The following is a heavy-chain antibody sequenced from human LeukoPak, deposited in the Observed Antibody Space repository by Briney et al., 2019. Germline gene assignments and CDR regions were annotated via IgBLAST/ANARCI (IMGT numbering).Heavy chain of an antibody. J-gene: IGHJ1*01. V-gene: IGHV3-23*01. Sequence: PGGSLRLSCVASGYIFNNYAVSWVRQAPGKGLEWVSAISGSGSTYYADSVKGRFTISRDNSKNTGYLQMNSLRAEDTAVYYCAKVAIASEYFQHWGQGTLVTVSS. CDR2: ISGSGST. D-gene: IGHD6-13*01. CDR1: GYIFNNYA. CDR3: AKVAIASEYFQH.